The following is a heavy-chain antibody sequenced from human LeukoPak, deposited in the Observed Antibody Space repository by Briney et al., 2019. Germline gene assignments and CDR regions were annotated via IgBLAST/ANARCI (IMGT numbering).Heavy chain of an antibody. V-gene: IGHV4-59*08. CDR3: ARQIPYYFYY. J-gene: IGHJ4*02. D-gene: IGHD2-2*02. Sequence: ASETLSLTCTVSGGSISSYYWSWIRQPPGKGLEWIGYIYYSGSTNYNPSLKSRVTISVDTSKNQFSVKLSSVTAADTAVYYCARQIPYYFYYWGQGTLVTVSS. CDR2: IYYSGST. CDR1: GGSISSYY.